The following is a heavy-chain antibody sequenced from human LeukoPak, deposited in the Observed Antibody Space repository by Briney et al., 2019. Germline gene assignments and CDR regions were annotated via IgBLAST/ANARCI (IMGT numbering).Heavy chain of an antibody. CDR2: IKQDGSEK. Sequence: GGSLRLSCAASGFTFSSYWMSWVRQAPGKGLEGVANIKQDGSEKYYVDSVKGRFTISRDNAKNSLYLQMNSLRAKNTAVYYCARDPNYYDSSGYYGPYYFDYWGQGTLVTVSS. J-gene: IGHJ4*02. V-gene: IGHV3-7*01. CDR1: GFTFSSYW. D-gene: IGHD3-22*01. CDR3: ARDPNYYDSSGYYGPYYFDY.